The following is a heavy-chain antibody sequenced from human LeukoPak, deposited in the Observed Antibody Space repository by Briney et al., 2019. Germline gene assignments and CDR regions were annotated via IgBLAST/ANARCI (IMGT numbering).Heavy chain of an antibody. CDR3: ARGGSTVTTRYNWFDP. V-gene: IGHV1-18*01. J-gene: IGHJ5*02. CDR1: GYTFTSYG. D-gene: IGHD4-17*01. CDR2: ISAYNGNT. Sequence: EASVKVSCKASGYTFTSYGISWVRQAPGQGLEWMGWISAYNGNTNYAQKLHGRVTMTTDTSTSTAYMELRSLRSDDTAVYYCARGGSTVTTRYNWFDPWGQGTLVTVSS.